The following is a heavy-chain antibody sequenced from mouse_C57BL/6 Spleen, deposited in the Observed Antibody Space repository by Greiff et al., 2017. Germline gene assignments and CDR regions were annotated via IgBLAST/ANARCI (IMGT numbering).Heavy chain of an antibody. CDR1: GYAFSSYW. J-gene: IGHJ1*03. Sequence: VQLQESGAELVKPGASVKISCKASGYAFSSYWMNWVKQRPGKGLEWIGQIYPGDGDTNYNGKFKGKATLTADKSSSTAYMQLSSLTSEDSAVYFWARGAYYSLYFEGWGTGTTVTV. CDR3: ARGAYYSLYFEG. CDR2: IYPGDGDT. V-gene: IGHV1-80*01. D-gene: IGHD2-12*01.